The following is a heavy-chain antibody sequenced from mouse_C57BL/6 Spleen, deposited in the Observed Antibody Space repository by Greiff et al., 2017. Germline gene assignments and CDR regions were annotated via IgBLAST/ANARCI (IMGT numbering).Heavy chain of an antibody. CDR3: ARHPYGSSSYWYFDV. CDR1: GFTFSDYG. CDR2: ISNLAYSI. J-gene: IGHJ1*03. V-gene: IGHV5-15*04. Sequence: EVKLVESGGGLVQPGGSLKLSCAASGFTFSDYGMAWVRQAPRKGPEWVAFISNLAYSIYYADTVTGRFTISRENAKNTLYLEMSSLRSEDTAMYYCARHPYGSSSYWYFDVWGTGTTVTVSS. D-gene: IGHD1-1*01.